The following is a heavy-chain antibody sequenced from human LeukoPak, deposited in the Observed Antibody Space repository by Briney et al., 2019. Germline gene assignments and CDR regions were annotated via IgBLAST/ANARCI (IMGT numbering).Heavy chain of an antibody. V-gene: IGHV1-18*01. J-gene: IGHJ4*02. CDR3: ARGHTYYDFWSGLIEYYFDY. Sequence: ASVKVSCKASGYTFTSYGISWVRQAPGQGLEWMGWISACNGNTNYAQKLQGRVTMTTDTSTSTAYMELRSLRSDDTAVYYCARGHTYYDFWSGLIEYYFDYWGQGTLVTVSS. D-gene: IGHD3-3*01. CDR1: GYTFTSYG. CDR2: ISACNGNT.